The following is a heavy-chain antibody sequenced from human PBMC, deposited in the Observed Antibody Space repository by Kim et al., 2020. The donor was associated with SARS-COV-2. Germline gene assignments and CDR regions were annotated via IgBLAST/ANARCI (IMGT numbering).Heavy chain of an antibody. CDR3: TRGGAGPFGVVMSCDV. CDR2: ISSRGGHI. Sequence: GGSLRLSCTASAFPFNDYFMNWIRQAPGKGPEWVAYISSRGGHIKYADSVKGRFSISRDNAQNLLYLQMDSLRVEDTAVYYCTRGGAGPFGVVMSCDVWG. J-gene: IGHJ6*01. CDR1: AFPFNDYF. V-gene: IGHV3-11*06. D-gene: IGHD3-3*01.